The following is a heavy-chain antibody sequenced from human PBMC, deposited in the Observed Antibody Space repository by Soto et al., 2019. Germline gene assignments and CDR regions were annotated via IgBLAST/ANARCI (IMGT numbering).Heavy chain of an antibody. CDR1: GFTVSSNY. CDR2: IYSGGST. Sequence: PGGSLRLSCAASGFTVSSNYMSWVRQAPGKGLEWVSVIYSGGSTYYADSVKGRFTISRDNSKNTLYLQMNSLRAEDTAVYYCARVDDYGDYVFDYWGQGTLVTVSS. V-gene: IGHV3-53*01. J-gene: IGHJ4*02. D-gene: IGHD4-17*01. CDR3: ARVDDYGDYVFDY.